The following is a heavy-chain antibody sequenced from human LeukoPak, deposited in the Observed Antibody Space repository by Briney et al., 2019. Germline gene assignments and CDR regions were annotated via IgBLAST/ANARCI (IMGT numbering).Heavy chain of an antibody. V-gene: IGHV1-2*02. CDR2: INPDSGGT. Sequence: ASVKVSCKASGYTFTDYYMHWVRQAPGQGLEWMGWINPDSGGTNYAQKFQGRVTMTRDTSISTAYMELSRLRSDDTAVYYCARASYYYDSSGHPGYYFDYWGQGTLVTVSS. CDR3: ARASYYYDSSGHPGYYFDY. D-gene: IGHD3-22*01. CDR1: GYTFTDYY. J-gene: IGHJ4*02.